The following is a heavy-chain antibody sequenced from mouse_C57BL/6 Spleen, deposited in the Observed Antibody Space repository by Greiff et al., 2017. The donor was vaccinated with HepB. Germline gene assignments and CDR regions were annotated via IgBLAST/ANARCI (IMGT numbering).Heavy chain of an antibody. CDR1: GYTFTDYE. CDR2: IDPETGGT. D-gene: IGHD1-1*01. Sequence: VKVVESGAELVRPGASVTLSCKASGYTFTDYEMHWVKQTPVHGLEWIGAIDPETGGTAYNQKFKGKAILTADKSSSTAYMELRSLTSEDSAVYYCTRWGYYGSKGFAYWGQGTLVTVSA. V-gene: IGHV1-15*01. CDR3: TRWGYYGSKGFAY. J-gene: IGHJ3*01.